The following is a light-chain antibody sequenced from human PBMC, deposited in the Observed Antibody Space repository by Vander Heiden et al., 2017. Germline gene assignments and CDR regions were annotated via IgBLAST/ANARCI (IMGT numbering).Light chain of an antibody. V-gene: IGKV1-9*01. CDR3: QQVNSYPRT. Sequence: IQLTHFLCFLSAFVGDTVTITCRASQGISSYLAWYQQMPGKAPQLLIYAASALQSGVPSRFSGSVSGTEFTLTISYLQPEDFATYYWQQVNSYPRTFGQGTKVEI. CDR2: AAS. CDR1: QGISSY. J-gene: IGKJ1*01.